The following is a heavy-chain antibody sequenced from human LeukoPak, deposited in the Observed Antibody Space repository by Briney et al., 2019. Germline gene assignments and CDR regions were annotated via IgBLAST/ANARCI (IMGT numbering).Heavy chain of an antibody. CDR2: IIHSGST. CDR1: GGSFSGYY. Sequence: PSETLSLTCAVYGGSFSGYYWSWIRQTLGKGLEWIGEIIHSGSTNYSPSLKSRVTISLDAAKSQFSLRLTSVTAADTAVYYCAGYSGSPRYFDYWGQGTLVTVSS. D-gene: IGHD6-6*01. V-gene: IGHV4-34*12. J-gene: IGHJ4*02. CDR3: AGYSGSPRYFDY.